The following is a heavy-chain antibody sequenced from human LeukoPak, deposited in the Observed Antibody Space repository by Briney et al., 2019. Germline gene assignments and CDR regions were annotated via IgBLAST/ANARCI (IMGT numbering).Heavy chain of an antibody. V-gene: IGHV1-2*06. Sequence: ASVKVSCKASGYTFTGYHVHWVRQAPGQGLEWVGRINPNSGVTNYAQKFQGRVTMTRHTSITTAHMELSRLRSDDTAVYYCARDRSGILGYYYNGMDVWGQGTTVTVSS. D-gene: IGHD3-10*01. CDR1: GYTFTGYH. CDR3: ARDRSGILGYYYNGMDV. J-gene: IGHJ6*02. CDR2: INPNSGVT.